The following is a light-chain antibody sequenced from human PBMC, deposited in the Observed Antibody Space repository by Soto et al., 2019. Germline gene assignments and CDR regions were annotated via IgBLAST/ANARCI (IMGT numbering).Light chain of an antibody. CDR3: QHDYNLLT. Sequence: EIVLTHSRAPVSLSPCECATLFFRANQSVLNFLAWYQQKPGQAPGLLIYGASTRATAIPARFSGSGSGTDFTLTVSSLQPEDFAVYYCQHDYNLLTFGGGTKVDTK. J-gene: IGKJ4*01. V-gene: IGKV3D-7*01. CDR2: GAS. CDR1: QSVLNF.